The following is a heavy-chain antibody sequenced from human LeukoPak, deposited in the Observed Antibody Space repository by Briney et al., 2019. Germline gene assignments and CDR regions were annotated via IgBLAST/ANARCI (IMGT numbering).Heavy chain of an antibody. Sequence: SETLSLTCTVSGGSISSYYWSWIRQPAGKGQEWIGRIYTSGSTNYNPSLKSRVTMSVDTSKNQFSLKLSSVTAADTAVYYCARGLRVYSGYDGPEYYYYYGMDVWGQGTTVTVSS. D-gene: IGHD5-12*01. CDR3: ARGLRVYSGYDGPEYYYYYGMDV. CDR1: GGSISSYY. CDR2: IYTSGST. V-gene: IGHV4-4*07. J-gene: IGHJ6*02.